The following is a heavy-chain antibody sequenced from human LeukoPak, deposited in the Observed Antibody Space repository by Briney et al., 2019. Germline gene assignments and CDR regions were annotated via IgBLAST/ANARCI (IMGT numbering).Heavy chain of an antibody. D-gene: IGHD2-15*01. CDR2: IIPIFGTA. J-gene: IGHJ4*02. CDR1: GGSFSSEA. Sequence: SVKVSCKALGGSFSSEAISWVRQAPGQGLEWMGGIIPIFGTANYAQKFQGRVTITRDEYTSTAYMEVSRLRSEDTAVYYCGRKAGDCGGGSCYSIDYWGQGTLVTVSS. CDR3: GRKAGDCGGGSCYSIDY. V-gene: IGHV1-69*05.